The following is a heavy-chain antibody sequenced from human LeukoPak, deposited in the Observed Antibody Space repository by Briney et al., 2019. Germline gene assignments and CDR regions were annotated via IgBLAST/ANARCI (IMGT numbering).Heavy chain of an antibody. CDR2: VYYSGSS. V-gene: IGHV4-59*02. J-gene: IGHJ4*02. Sequence: PSETLSLTCAVPVDSVRSYYWNWIRQSPGKGLEWIGYVYYSGSSNYHPSLRGRVTMSVDMSRSQVSLTLRSVRDADTAVYYCAGSSKWYFFEFWGQGTRVTVSS. D-gene: IGHD2-2*01. CDR3: AGSSKWYFFEF. CDR1: VDSVRSYY.